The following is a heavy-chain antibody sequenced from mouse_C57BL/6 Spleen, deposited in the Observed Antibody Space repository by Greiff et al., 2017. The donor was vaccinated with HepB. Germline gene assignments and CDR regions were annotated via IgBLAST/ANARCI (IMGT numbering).Heavy chain of an antibody. Sequence: EVKLMESGAGLVKPGGSLKLSCAASGFTFSSYAMSWVRQTPEKRLEWVAYISSGGDYIYYADTVKGRFTISRDNARNTLYLQMSSLKSEDTAMYYCTRGDFFYAMDYWGQGTSVTVSS. CDR2: ISSGGDYI. CDR3: TRGDFFYAMDY. CDR1: GFTFSSYA. V-gene: IGHV5-9-1*02. D-gene: IGHD3-3*01. J-gene: IGHJ4*01.